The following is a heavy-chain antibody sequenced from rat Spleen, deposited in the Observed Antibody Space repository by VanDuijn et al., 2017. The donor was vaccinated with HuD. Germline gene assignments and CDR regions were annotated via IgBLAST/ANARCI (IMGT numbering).Heavy chain of an antibody. D-gene: IGHD5-1*01. J-gene: IGHJ2*01. CDR2: IWRDGST. CDR1: GFSLTSNS. V-gene: IGHV2-1*01. CDR3: ARGMSGR. Sequence: QVQLKESGPGLVQPSQTLSLTCTVSGFSLTSNSVHWVRQPPGKGLEWMGGIWRDGSTDYNSAIKSRLSISRDTSKSQVFLKMNSLQTEDTAMYFCARGMSGRWGQGVMVTVSS.